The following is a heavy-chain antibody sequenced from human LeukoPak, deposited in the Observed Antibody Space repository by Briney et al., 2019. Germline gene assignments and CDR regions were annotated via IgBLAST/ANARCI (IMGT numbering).Heavy chain of an antibody. CDR2: ISYDGSNK. J-gene: IGHJ3*02. CDR1: GFTFSSYG. CDR3: AKERGCSGGSCYSAAFDI. V-gene: IGHV3-30*18. Sequence: GRSLRLSCAASGFTFSSYGMHWVRQAPGKGLEWVAVISYDGSNKYYADSVKGRFTISRDNSKNTLYLQMNSLRAEDTAVYYCAKERGCSGGSCYSAAFDIWGQGTMVIVSS. D-gene: IGHD2-15*01.